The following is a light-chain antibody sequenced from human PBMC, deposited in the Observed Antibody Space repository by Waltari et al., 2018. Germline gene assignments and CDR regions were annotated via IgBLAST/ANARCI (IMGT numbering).Light chain of an antibody. J-gene: IGKJ2*01. CDR1: QSVIHNY. CDR2: AAS. V-gene: IGKV3-20*01. CDR3: QQYGVSPYT. Sequence: EIVLTQSPGTLSLSPGERATLPCRASQSVIHNYLAWYQPKPGQAPSLLIYAASRRDVGVPDRFSGSGSGTDFTLTISRLEPEDFAIFYCQQYGVSPYTFGQGTKLEV.